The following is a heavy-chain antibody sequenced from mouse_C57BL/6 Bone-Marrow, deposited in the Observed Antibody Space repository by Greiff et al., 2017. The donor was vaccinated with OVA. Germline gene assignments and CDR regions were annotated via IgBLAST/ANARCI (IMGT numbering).Heavy chain of an antibody. CDR2: ISNGGGRT. CDR1: GFTFSDFY. Sequence: EVMLVESGGGLVQPGGSLKLSCAASGFTFSDFYMYWIRQTPEKRLEWVAYISNGGGRTYYPDTVKGRYTISRDNAKNTLYLQVSRLKSEDTAMYYCARLDDMDYWGQGTSVTVSS. CDR3: ARLDDMDY. V-gene: IGHV5-12*01. J-gene: IGHJ4*01.